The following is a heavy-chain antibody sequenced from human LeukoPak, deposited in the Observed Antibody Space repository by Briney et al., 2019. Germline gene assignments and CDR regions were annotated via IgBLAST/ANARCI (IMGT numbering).Heavy chain of an antibody. V-gene: IGHV3-48*02. CDR3: ARDRIPRETRAEGIDY. J-gene: IGHJ4*02. CDR1: GFTFSNAY. D-gene: IGHD1-1*01. Sequence: PGGSLRLSCAASGFTFSNAYITWVRQAPGKGLEWVSYISSSSSTIYYADSVKGRFTISRDNAKNSLYLQMNSLRDEDTAVYYCARDRIPRETRAEGIDYWGQGTLVTVSS. CDR2: ISSSSSTI.